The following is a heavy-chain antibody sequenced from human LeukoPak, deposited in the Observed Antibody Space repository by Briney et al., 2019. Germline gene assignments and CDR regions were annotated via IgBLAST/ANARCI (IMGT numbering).Heavy chain of an antibody. CDR3: AIASQYSRGRYYFDY. CDR2: IIPILGIA. Sequence: SVKVSCKASGGTFSSYAISWVRQAPGQGLEWMGRIIPILGIANYAQKFQGRVTITADKSTSTAYMELSSLRSEDTAVYYCAIASQYSRGRYYFDYWGQGTLVTVSS. J-gene: IGHJ4*02. CDR1: GGTFSSYA. D-gene: IGHD6-19*01. V-gene: IGHV1-69*04.